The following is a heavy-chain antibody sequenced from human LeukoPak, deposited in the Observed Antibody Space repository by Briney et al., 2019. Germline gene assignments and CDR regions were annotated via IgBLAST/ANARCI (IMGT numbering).Heavy chain of an antibody. CDR2: IIPILGIA. D-gene: IGHD3-10*01. CDR1: GGTFSSYA. CDR3: ARGGTMVRGATGYYYYYGMDV. V-gene: IGHV1-69*04. Sequence: SVKVPCKASGGTFSSYAISWVRQAPGQGLEWMGRIIPILGIANYAQKFQGRVTITADKSTSTAYMELSSLRSEDTAVYYCARGGTMVRGATGYYYYYGMDVWGQGTTVTVSS. J-gene: IGHJ6*02.